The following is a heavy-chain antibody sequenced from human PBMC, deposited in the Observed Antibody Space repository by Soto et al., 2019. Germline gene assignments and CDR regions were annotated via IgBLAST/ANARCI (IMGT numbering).Heavy chain of an antibody. J-gene: IGHJ4*02. V-gene: IGHV4-39*01. Sequence: SETLSLTCTVSGGSISSSSYYWGWIRQPPGKGLEWIGSIYYSGSTYYNPSLKSRVTISVDTSKNQFSLKLSSVTAADTAVYYCARLDKGYYFDYWGQGTLVTVSS. D-gene: IGHD3-9*01. CDR2: IYYSGST. CDR1: GGSISSSSYY. CDR3: ARLDKGYYFDY.